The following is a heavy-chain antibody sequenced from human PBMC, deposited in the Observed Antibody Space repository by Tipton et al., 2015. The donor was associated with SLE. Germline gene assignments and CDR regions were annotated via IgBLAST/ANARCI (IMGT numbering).Heavy chain of an antibody. V-gene: IGHV3-74*01. Sequence: SLRLSCEGSGYTFNRYWMHWVRQAPGKGLVWVSRINTDGSGKDYAKSVKGRFTISRDNAKNTLYPQKNSLRAEDTAVYYCARAHYDFRSYKLDYWGQGTLVAVSS. CDR1: GYTFNRYW. CDR3: ARAHYDFRSYKLDY. D-gene: IGHD3-3*01. J-gene: IGHJ4*02. CDR2: INTDGSGK.